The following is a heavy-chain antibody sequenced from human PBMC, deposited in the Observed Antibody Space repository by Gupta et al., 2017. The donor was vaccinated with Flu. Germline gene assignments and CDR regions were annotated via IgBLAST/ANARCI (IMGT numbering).Heavy chain of an antibody. CDR3: AKRDTPMQYYYYYGMDV. Sequence: GKGLEWVSAISGSGGSTDYADSVKGRFTISRDNSKNTLYLQMNSLRAEDTAVYYCAKRDTPMQYYYYYGMDVWGQGTTVTVSS. J-gene: IGHJ6*02. CDR2: ISGSGGST. D-gene: IGHD5-18*01. V-gene: IGHV3-23*01.